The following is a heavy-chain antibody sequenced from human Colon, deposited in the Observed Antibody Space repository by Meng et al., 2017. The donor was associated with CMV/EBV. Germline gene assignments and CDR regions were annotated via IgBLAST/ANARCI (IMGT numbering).Heavy chain of an antibody. V-gene: IGHV1-2*02. CDR3: ALSNY. CDR2: INPNTGGT. Sequence: SSVTVPCTASGSTFTGYYLPWVRQAPGQVLEWMGWINPNTGGTSYAQKFQGRVTMTRDTSISTAYMELSRLRSDDTAIYYCALSNYWGQGTLVTVSS. CDR1: GSTFTGYY. D-gene: IGHD2/OR15-2a*01. J-gene: IGHJ4*02.